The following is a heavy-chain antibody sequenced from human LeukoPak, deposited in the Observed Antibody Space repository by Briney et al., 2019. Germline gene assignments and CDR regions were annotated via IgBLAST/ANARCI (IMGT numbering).Heavy chain of an antibody. D-gene: IGHD3-3*01. Sequence: GGSLRLSCVASGFTFNTYHMNWVRQAPGKGLEWVSFISLSSSNVIYYADSVKGRSTISRDDARNSLYLQMNSLRVEDTAVYYCAKSREYFDVLSAFDSWGQGALVTVSS. J-gene: IGHJ4*02. CDR1: GFTFNTYH. V-gene: IGHV3-48*04. CDR3: AKSREYFDVLSAFDS. CDR2: ISLSSSNVI.